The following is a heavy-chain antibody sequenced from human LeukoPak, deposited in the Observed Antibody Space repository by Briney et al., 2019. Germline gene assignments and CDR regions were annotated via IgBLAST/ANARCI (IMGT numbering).Heavy chain of an antibody. J-gene: IGHJ3*02. Sequence: KPGGSLRLSCAASGFTFSDYHMNWIRRAPGKGLEGGSYISSSGFTIYFADSVKGRFTISRDNAKNSLYLQMNSLRAEDTAVYYCARGDRAMKHDAFDIWGQGTMVTVSS. CDR3: ARGDRAMKHDAFDI. D-gene: IGHD5-18*01. CDR1: GFTFSDYH. V-gene: IGHV3-11*01. CDR2: ISSSGFTI.